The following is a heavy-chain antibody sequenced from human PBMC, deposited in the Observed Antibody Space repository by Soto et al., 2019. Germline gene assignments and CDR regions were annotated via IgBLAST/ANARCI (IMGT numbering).Heavy chain of an antibody. D-gene: IGHD6-19*01. V-gene: IGHV3-73*02. Sequence: EVQLVESGGGLVQPGGSLKLSCAASGFTFSGSTIHWVRQTSGKRQEWLGRIPSKTNTYATAYAASVKGRFTISRDDSKNTAYLQMNSLKTEDTAVYYCTRQHLDVPVASAIDYWGQGTLVTVSS. CDR1: GFTFSGST. CDR3: TRQHLDVPVASAIDY. CDR2: IPSKTNTYAT. J-gene: IGHJ4*02.